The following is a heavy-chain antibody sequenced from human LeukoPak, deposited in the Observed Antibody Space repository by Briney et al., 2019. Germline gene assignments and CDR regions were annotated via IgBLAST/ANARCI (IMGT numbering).Heavy chain of an antibody. CDR3: ARDPAAGTGPFDY. Sequence: GGSLRLSCAASGFTFSSYSMNWVRQAPGKGLEWVTSISSSSSYIYYADSVKGRFTISRDSAKNSLYLQMNSLRAEDTAVYYCARDPAAGTGPFDYWGQGTLVTVSS. CDR1: GFTFSSYS. J-gene: IGHJ4*02. CDR2: ISSSSSYI. D-gene: IGHD6-13*01. V-gene: IGHV3-21*01.